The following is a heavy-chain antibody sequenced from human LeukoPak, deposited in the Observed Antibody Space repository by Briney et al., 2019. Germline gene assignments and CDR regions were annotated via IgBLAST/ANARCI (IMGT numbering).Heavy chain of an antibody. CDR1: GFTFSSYW. D-gene: IGHD6-13*01. CDR2: IRYDGSNK. J-gene: IGHJ3*02. V-gene: IGHV3-30*02. Sequence: GGSLRLSCAASGFTFSSYWMHWVRQAPGKGLEWVAFIRYDGSNKYYADSVKGRFTISRDNSKNTLYLQMNSLRAEDTAVYYCAKDWVSSPDAFDIWGQGTMVTVSS. CDR3: AKDWVSSPDAFDI.